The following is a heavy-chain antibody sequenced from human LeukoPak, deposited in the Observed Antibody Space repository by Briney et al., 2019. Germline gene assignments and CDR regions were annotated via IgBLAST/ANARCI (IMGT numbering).Heavy chain of an antibody. D-gene: IGHD2-2*01. CDR3: AREIVVVPAAMGGAYYYYGMDV. CDR2: ISYDGSNK. CDR1: GFTFSSYA. V-gene: IGHV3-30-3*01. J-gene: IGHJ6*02. Sequence: GGSLRLSCAASGFTFSSYAMHWVRQAPGKGLEWVAVISYDGSNKYYADFVKGRFTISRDNSKNTLYLQMNSLRAEDTAVYYCAREIVVVPAAMGGAYYYYGMDVWGQGTTVTVSS.